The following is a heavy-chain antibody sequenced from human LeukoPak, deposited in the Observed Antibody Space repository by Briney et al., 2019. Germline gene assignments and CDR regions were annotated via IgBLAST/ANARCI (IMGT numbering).Heavy chain of an antibody. D-gene: IGHD1-26*01. CDR2: IYPGDSDT. J-gene: IGHJ2*01. CDR1: GYSFTSYW. V-gene: IGHV5-51*01. CDR3: ARHLGIVGATSGWYFDL. Sequence: GESLKTSCKGSGYSFTSYWIGWVRQMPGKGLEWMGIIYPGDSDTRYSPSFQGQVTISADKSISTAYLQWSSLKASDTAMYYCARHLGIVGATSGWYFDLWGRGTLVTVSS.